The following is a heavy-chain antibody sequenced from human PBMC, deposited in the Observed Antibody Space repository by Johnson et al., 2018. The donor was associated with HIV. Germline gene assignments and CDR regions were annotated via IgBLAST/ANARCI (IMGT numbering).Heavy chain of an antibody. CDR2: ISISGSTI. J-gene: IGHJ3*02. D-gene: IGHD2-15*01. Sequence: VQLVESGGGLVKPVGSLRLSCVASGFTFSDYYMSWIRQAPGKGLEWVSYISISGSTIYYADSVKGRFTIPRDNAKKSLYLQMNSLRAEDTAVYYCARDKGYCSGGSCAYDAFDIWGQGTMVTVSA. CDR1: GFTFSDYY. CDR3: ARDKGYCSGGSCAYDAFDI. V-gene: IGHV3-11*04.